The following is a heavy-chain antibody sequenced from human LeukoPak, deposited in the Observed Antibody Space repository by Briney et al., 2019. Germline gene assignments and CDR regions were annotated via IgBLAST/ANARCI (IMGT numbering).Heavy chain of an antibody. CDR1: GFTFTNYA. CDR3: AKGGKWDVTPFDY. J-gene: IGHJ4*02. D-gene: IGHD1-26*01. V-gene: IGHV3-23*01. Sequence: GGSLRLSCAASGFTFTNYAMSWVRQAPGKGLEWVSGISGGGGSTYYADSVKGRFTISRDNSKNTLYLQVNSLRAEDTAVYYCAKGGKWDVTPFDYWGQGTLVTVSS. CDR2: ISGGGGST.